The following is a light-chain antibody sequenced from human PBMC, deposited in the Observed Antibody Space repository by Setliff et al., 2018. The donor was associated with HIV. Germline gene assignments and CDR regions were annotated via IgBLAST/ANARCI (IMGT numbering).Light chain of an antibody. CDR1: QAIRGY. CDR3: QQLYENPRT. V-gene: IGKV1-9*01. Sequence: DIQLTQSPSFLSASLGDRVTITCRASQAIRGYLAWYQQKPGKTPRLLMYDASTLNSGVASRFSGSGSGTEFTLTISSLQSDDCATYYCQQLYENPRTFGPGTKVDIK. J-gene: IGKJ3*01. CDR2: DAS.